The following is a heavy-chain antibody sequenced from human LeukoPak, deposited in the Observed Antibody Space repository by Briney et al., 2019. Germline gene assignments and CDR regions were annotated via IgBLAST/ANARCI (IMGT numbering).Heavy chain of an antibody. V-gene: IGHV5-51*01. J-gene: IGHJ4*02. D-gene: IGHD3-10*01. CDR3: ARCKSYGEEWYFDY. CDR2: IYPGDADT. CDR1: GYSFTSYW. Sequence: GESLEISCKGSGYSFTSYWIGWVRQMPGKGREWMGIIYPGDADTRYSPSFQGQVTISADKSISTAYLQWSSLKASDTAMYYCARCKSYGEEWYFDYWGQGTLVTVSS.